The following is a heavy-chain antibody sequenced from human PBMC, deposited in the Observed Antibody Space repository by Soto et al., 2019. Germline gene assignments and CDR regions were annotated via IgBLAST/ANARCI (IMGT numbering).Heavy chain of an antibody. D-gene: IGHD6-19*01. CDR1: GFTISGYD. CDR2: IGVDATYV. J-gene: IGHJ6*02. CDR3: ARVQLLRNVYQYNGMDV. Sequence: EVQLVESGGGLVQPGGSLRLSCAASGFTISGYDMDWVRQAPGKGLEWVSSIGVDATYVHYAESVKGRFTVSRDDAKNSLFLHMSSLTGGDTAVYYCARVQLLRNVYQYNGMDVWGQGTTVTVSS. V-gene: IGHV3-21*01.